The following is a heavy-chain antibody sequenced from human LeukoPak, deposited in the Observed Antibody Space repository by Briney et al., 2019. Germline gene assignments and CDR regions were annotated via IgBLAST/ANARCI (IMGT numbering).Heavy chain of an antibody. Sequence: GGSLRLSCAASGFAVSSNYMSWVRQAPGKGLEWVSVLYSGGRTYYADSVKGRFTISRDNSKNTLYLQMNTLRAEDTAVYYCARDVSNSGWYEGTFDVWGQGTMVTVSS. CDR2: LYSGGRT. D-gene: IGHD6-19*01. CDR1: GFAVSSNY. J-gene: IGHJ3*01. V-gene: IGHV3-53*01. CDR3: ARDVSNSGWYEGTFDV.